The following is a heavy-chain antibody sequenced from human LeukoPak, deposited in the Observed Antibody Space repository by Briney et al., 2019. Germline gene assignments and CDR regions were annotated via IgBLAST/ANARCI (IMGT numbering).Heavy chain of an antibody. CDR3: ARDAQKARGAIHPVGFDY. D-gene: IGHD3-10*01. V-gene: IGHV3-66*01. J-gene: IGHJ4*02. Sequence: GGSLRLSCAASGFTFRSNYMSWVRQAPGKGLEWVSVIYSGGSTYYSDSVKGRFTISRDNSKNTLYLQMNSLRAEDTAVYYCARDAQKARGAIHPVGFDYWGQGTLVTVSS. CDR2: IYSGGST. CDR1: GFTFRSNY.